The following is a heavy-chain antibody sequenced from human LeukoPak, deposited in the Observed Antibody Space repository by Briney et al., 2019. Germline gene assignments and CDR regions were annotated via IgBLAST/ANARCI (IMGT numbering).Heavy chain of an antibody. CDR2: IYYSGST. V-gene: IGHV4-39*01. Sequence: SGTLSLTRTVSGGSLSSSSYHWGWIRQPPGKGLEWIGSIYYSGSTYYNPSLKSRVTISVDTSKNQFSLKLSSVTAADTAVYYCARHITHYDSSGDPGTNWFDPWGQGTLVTVSS. CDR3: ARHITHYDSSGDPGTNWFDP. J-gene: IGHJ5*02. CDR1: GGSLSSSSYH. D-gene: IGHD3-22*01.